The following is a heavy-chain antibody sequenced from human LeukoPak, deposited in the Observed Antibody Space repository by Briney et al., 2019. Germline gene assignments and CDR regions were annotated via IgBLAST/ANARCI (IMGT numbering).Heavy chain of an antibody. Sequence: GGSLRLSCAASGFTVSSNYMSWVRQAPGKGLEWVSVIYSGGSTYYAGSVKGRFTISRDNSKNTLYLQMNSLRAEDTAVYYCARVDGSSGPLSYWGQGTLVTVSS. CDR1: GFTVSSNY. V-gene: IGHV3-53*01. J-gene: IGHJ4*02. CDR3: ARVDGSSGPLSY. CDR2: IYSGGST. D-gene: IGHD3-22*01.